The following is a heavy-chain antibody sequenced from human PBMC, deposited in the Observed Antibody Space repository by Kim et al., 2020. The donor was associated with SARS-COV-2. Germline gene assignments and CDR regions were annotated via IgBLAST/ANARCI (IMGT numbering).Heavy chain of an antibody. D-gene: IGHD6-6*01. CDR2: IYYSGGT. Sequence: SETLSLTCTVSGSSFSRYYWSWIRQPPGKGLEWIGYIYYSGGTEYNPSLRGRVLISIDRSNNQFSLKLRSVTAADTAVYYCARVGQLASDYWGQGTLVTV. J-gene: IGHJ4*02. CDR1: GSSFSRYY. V-gene: IGHV4-59*13. CDR3: ARVGQLASDY.